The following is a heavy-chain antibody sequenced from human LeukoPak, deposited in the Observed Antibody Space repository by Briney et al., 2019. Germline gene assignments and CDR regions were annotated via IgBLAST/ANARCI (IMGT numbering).Heavy chain of an antibody. Sequence: GGSLRLSCAASGFTVSSNYMSWVRQAPGKGLEWVSGIYSGGSTYYADSAKGRCTISRHNSKNTLYLQMNSLRAEDTAVYYCAKGVSSGWSNDAFDIWGQGTMVTVSS. V-gene: IGHV3-53*04. CDR2: IYSGGST. J-gene: IGHJ3*02. CDR1: GFTVSSNY. CDR3: AKGVSSGWSNDAFDI. D-gene: IGHD6-13*01.